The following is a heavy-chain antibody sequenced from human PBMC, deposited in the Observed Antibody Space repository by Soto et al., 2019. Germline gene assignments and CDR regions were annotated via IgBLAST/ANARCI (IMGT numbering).Heavy chain of an antibody. CDR2: ISSNGVGT. Sequence: EVQLAESGGGLAQPGGSLRLSCAASGFTLSGYAMDWVRQAPGKGLEYVSGISSNGVGTYYANSVQGRFTISRDNSTNAVSLQMGSRRPEDMAVYYCARRARPDFSYTDVWGKGTTVTVSS. CDR1: GFTLSGYA. D-gene: IGHD6-6*01. CDR3: ARRARPDFSYTDV. V-gene: IGHV3-64*01. J-gene: IGHJ6*03.